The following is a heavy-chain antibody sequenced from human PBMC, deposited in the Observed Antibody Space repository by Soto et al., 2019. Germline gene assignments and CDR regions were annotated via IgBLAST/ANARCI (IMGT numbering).Heavy chain of an antibody. CDR1: GFTFSSYA. Sequence: QVQLVESGGGVVQPGRSLRLSCEVSGFTFSSYAMHWVRQAPGKGLEWVAVISFDGSNKYYADSVKGRITVSRDNSKNTLYLQMNSLRAEETAVYYCARVDWAVGATIPSGFDYWGQGTLVTVSS. J-gene: IGHJ4*02. CDR3: ARVDWAVGATIPSGFDY. V-gene: IGHV3-30-3*01. D-gene: IGHD1-26*01. CDR2: ISFDGSNK.